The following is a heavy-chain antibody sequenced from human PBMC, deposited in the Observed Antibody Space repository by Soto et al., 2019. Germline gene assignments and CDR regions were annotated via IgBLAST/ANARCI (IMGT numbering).Heavy chain of an antibody. V-gene: IGHV3-7*01. CDR2: IKQGRSDK. Sequence: GGSLRLSCAASGFTFSSYAMSWVRQAPGKGLEWVANIKQGRSDKYYVDSVKGRFTISRDNAKNSLYLQMNSLRDEDTAVYYCARDLVVYTTYGASDIWGQGTMVTVSS. D-gene: IGHD2-15*01. CDR3: ARDLVVYTTYGASDI. J-gene: IGHJ3*02. CDR1: GFTFSSYA.